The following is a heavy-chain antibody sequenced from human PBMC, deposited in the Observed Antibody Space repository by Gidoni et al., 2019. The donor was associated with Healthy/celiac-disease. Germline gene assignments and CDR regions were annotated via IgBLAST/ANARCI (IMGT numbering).Heavy chain of an antibody. CDR2: INHSGST. V-gene: IGHV4-34*01. CDR3: ASQTSSSAVIEDY. D-gene: IGHD6-6*01. CDR1: GGSFSGYY. Sequence: QVQLQQWGAGLLKPSETLSLTCAVYGGSFSGYYWSWIRQPPGKGLEWIGEINHSGSTNYNPSLKSRVTISVDTSKNQFSLKLSSVTAADTAVYYCASQTSSSAVIEDYWGQGTLVTVSS. J-gene: IGHJ4*02.